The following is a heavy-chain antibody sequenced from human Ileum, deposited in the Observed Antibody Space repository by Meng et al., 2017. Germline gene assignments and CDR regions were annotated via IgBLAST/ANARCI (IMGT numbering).Heavy chain of an antibody. CDR1: GFSITNSW. V-gene: IGHV3-7*01. CDR2: IKQDGSEK. Sequence: GGSLRLSCAASGFSITNSWMSWVRQAPGKGLEGVANIKQDGSEKYYVDSVRGRFTVSRDNAKESLYLQMNSLRPEDTALYYCGRYYFAYGLDVWGQGTTVTVSS. CDR3: GRYYFAYGLDV. D-gene: IGHD3-16*01. J-gene: IGHJ6*02.